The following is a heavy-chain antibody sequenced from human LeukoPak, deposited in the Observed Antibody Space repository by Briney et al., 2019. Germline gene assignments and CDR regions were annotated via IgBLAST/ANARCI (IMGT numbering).Heavy chain of an antibody. CDR1: GYTFTSYD. Sequence: ASVKVSCKASGYTFTSYDINWVRHATGQGLELMGWRNPNSGNTGYAQKFQGRVTITRHTYISTAYMELSSLRPEDTAVYYCARSNGDLYLPYYYYYMDVWGKGTTVTVSS. J-gene: IGHJ6*03. CDR3: ARSNGDLYLPYYYYYMDV. CDR2: RNPNSGNT. V-gene: IGHV1-8*03. D-gene: IGHD4-17*01.